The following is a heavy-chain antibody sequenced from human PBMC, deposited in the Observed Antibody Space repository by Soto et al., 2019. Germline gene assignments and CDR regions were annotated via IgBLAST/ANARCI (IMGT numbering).Heavy chain of an antibody. J-gene: IGHJ6*02. D-gene: IGHD2-2*01. V-gene: IGHV1-2*02. CDR2: INPNSGGT. Sequence: QVHLVQSGAEVRKPGASVKVSCKASGYTFIGFYIHWVRQAPGQGLEWMGWINPNSGGTRYAQKFQGRVTMTRDTSISTAYMELSSLRSDDTAVYYCGRGVDIVVVPAAHDYCKMDVWGQGTTVTVSS. CDR3: GRGVDIVVVPAAHDYCKMDV. CDR1: GYTFIGFY.